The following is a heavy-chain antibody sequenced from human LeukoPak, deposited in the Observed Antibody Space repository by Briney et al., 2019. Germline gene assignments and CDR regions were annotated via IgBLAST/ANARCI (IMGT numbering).Heavy chain of an antibody. V-gene: IGHV4-59*01. D-gene: IGHD4-17*01. CDR3: ARDPYGDHPSGAFDI. CDR2: IYYSGST. CDR1: GGSISSYY. Sequence: PSETLSLTCTVSGGSISSYYWSWIRQPPGKGLEWIGYIYYSGSTNYNPSLKSRVTISVDTSKNQFSLKLSSVTAADTAVYYCARDPYGDHPSGAFDIWGQGTMVTVSS. J-gene: IGHJ3*02.